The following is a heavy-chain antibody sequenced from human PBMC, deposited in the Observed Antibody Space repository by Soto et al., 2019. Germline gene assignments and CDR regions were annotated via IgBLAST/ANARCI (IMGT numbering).Heavy chain of an antibody. Sequence: PGESLKISCKGSGFGFDITWLAWLRQVPGKGLEWVGIIYPGDSDTRYSPSLEGRVTLSVDKSITTAYLHWTSLKESDTATYYCAKFQRYFDRTGYLDAWGQGTPVTVSS. J-gene: IGHJ5*02. CDR1: GFGFDITW. V-gene: IGHV5-51*01. CDR3: AKFQRYFDRTGYLDA. CDR2: IYPGDSDT. D-gene: IGHD3-9*01.